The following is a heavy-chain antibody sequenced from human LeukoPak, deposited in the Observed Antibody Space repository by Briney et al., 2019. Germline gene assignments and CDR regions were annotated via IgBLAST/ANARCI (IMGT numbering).Heavy chain of an antibody. CDR2: ISAYNGNT. D-gene: IGHD2-21*02. Sequence: ASVKVSCKASGYTFTSYGISWVRQAPGQGLEWMGWISAYNGNTNYAQKLQGRVTMTTDTSTSTVYMELRSLRSDDTAVYYCARAGRRSPLADLRDWGQGTLVTVSS. CDR3: ARAGRRSPLADLRD. J-gene: IGHJ4*02. V-gene: IGHV1-18*01. CDR1: GYTFTSYG.